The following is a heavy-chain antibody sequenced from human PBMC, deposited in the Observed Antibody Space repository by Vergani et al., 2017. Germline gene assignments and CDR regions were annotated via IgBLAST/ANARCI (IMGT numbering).Heavy chain of an antibody. CDR3: ASTCGVVIRGVTDYYYYMDV. D-gene: IGHD3-3*01. Sequence: QVQLVQSGAEVKKPGSSVKVSCKASGGTFSSYAISWVRQAPGQGLEWMGGIIPIFGTANYAQKFQGRVTITADESTSTAYMELSSLRSEDTAVYYCASTCGVVIRGVTDYYYYMDVWGKGTTVTVSS. CDR2: IIPIFGTA. J-gene: IGHJ6*03. V-gene: IGHV1-69*01. CDR1: GGTFSSYA.